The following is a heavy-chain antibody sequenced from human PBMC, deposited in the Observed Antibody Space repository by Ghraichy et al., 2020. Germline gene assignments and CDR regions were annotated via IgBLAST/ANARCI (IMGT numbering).Heavy chain of an antibody. CDR2: INSDGTTT. V-gene: IGHV3-74*01. J-gene: IGHJ4*02. D-gene: IGHD1-26*01. CDR1: GFAFSSYW. Sequence: GGSLRLSCAASGFAFSSYWMNWVRQVPGKGLVWVSRINSDGTTTTYAGSVKGRFTISRDNAKNTLYLQVNSLRVEDTAMYYCARTSLGIVSEDVWGQGTLVTVSS. CDR3: ARTSLGIVSEDV.